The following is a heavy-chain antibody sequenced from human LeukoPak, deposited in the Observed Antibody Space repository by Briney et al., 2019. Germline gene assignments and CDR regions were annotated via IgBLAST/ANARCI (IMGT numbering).Heavy chain of an antibody. J-gene: IGHJ3*02. CDR1: GYTFTSYG. D-gene: IGHD2-21*02. Sequence: GASVKVSCKASGYTFTSYGISWVRQAPGQGLEWMGWISAYNGNTNYAQRFQGRVTITADKSTSTAYMELSSLRSEDTAVYYCARVAYCGGDCYPSFNGGSAFDIWGQGTMVTVSS. CDR2: ISAYNGNT. CDR3: ARVAYCGGDCYPSFNGGSAFDI. V-gene: IGHV1-18*01.